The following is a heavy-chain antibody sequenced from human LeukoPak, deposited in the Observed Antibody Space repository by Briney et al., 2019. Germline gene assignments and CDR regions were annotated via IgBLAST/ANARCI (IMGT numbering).Heavy chain of an antibody. CDR3: AGLEVMVLVYQFEF. CDR1: GGSITSSKYL. V-gene: IGHV4-39*07. Sequence: PSETLSLTCAVSGGSITSSKYLCGWIRQPPGKWLGWIGGISYSGSTDYNPSLKSRVPISVDTSKNHFSLKLTSVTAADTAVYYCAGLEVMVLVYQFEFWGQGSPVTVSS. J-gene: IGHJ4*02. D-gene: IGHD2-8*01. CDR2: ISYSGST.